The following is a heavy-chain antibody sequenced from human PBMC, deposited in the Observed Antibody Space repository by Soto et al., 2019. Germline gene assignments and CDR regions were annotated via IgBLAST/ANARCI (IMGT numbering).Heavy chain of an antibody. CDR3: ASAYYYDSSGYYGGFDY. CDR2: IWYDGSNK. V-gene: IGHV3-33*01. J-gene: IGHJ4*02. Sequence: GGSLRLSCAASGFTFSSYGMHWVRQAPGKGLEWVAVIWYDGSNKYYADSVKGRFTISRDNSKNTLYLQMNSLRAEDTAVYYCASAYYYDSSGYYGGFDYWGQGTLDTVSS. CDR1: GFTFSSYG. D-gene: IGHD3-22*01.